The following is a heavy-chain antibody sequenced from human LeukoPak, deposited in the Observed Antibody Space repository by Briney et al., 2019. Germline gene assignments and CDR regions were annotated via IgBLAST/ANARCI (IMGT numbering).Heavy chain of an antibody. Sequence: GGSLRLSCAASRFTFSNYAMSWVRQAPGKGLEWVSSITCSSSYMYFADSLKGRFAISRDNAKNSLYLQINSLRAEDTAVYYCVYCTSISCGLYWGQGTLVTVSS. V-gene: IGHV3-21*01. J-gene: IGHJ4*02. CDR1: RFTFSNYA. D-gene: IGHD2-2*01. CDR3: VYCTSISCGLY. CDR2: ITCSSSYM.